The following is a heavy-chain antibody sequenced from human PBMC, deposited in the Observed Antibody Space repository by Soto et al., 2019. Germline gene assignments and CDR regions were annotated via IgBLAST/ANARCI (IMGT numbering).Heavy chain of an antibody. J-gene: IGHJ4*02. CDR1: GYSFITYA. D-gene: IGHD1-26*01. V-gene: IGHV1-3*01. Sequence: QVQLVQSGAEVKKPGASVKVSCKASGYSFITYAMHWVRQAPGQSFEWMGWINAVNGNTKYSQKFQGRVTITRDTSASTAYMELSSLRSEDTAVYYCAREMGARWIFDYCGQGTLVTVSS. CDR2: INAVNGNT. CDR3: AREMGARWIFDY.